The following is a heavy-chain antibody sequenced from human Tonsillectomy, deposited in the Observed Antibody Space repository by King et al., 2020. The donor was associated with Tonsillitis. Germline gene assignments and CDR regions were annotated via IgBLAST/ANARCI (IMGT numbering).Heavy chain of an antibody. D-gene: IGHD3-22*01. CDR3: AKSGRYYYDSTRRDVFDI. V-gene: IGHV3-23*04. CDR1: GFSFIAYD. Sequence: VQLVESGGGLVQPGGSLRLSCAASGFSFIAYDMNWVRQAPGKGPEWVSSISGSGGSTYYADSVKGRFTISRDNSKNTVYLQMDSLRAEDTAVYYCAKSGRYYYDSTRRDVFDIWGQGTMVTVSS. J-gene: IGHJ3*02. CDR2: ISGSGGST.